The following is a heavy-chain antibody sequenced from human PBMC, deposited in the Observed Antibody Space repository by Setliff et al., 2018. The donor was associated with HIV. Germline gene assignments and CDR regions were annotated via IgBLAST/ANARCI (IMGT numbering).Heavy chain of an antibody. J-gene: IGHJ4*02. CDR1: GFTFSSYT. CDR2: ITSSSSYI. CDR3: ARFYYYDSGSYLY. D-gene: IGHD3-10*01. V-gene: IGHV3-21*04. Sequence: LRLSCAASGFTFSSYTMNWVRQAPGKGLEWVSSITSSSSYINYADSVKGRLTISRDNTKKSLYLQMNSLRAEDTAVYYCARFYYYDSGSYLYWGQGTLVTVSS.